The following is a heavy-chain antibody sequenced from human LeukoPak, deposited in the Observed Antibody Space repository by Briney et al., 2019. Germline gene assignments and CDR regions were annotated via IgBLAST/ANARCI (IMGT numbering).Heavy chain of an antibody. V-gene: IGHV3-33*08. D-gene: IGHD6-19*01. CDR3: ARVSSSGWYWGMNIDY. CDR2: IWYDGSNK. CDR1: GFTFSSYG. J-gene: IGHJ4*02. Sequence: GSLRLSCAASGFTFSSYGMHWVRQAPGKGLEWVAVIWYDGSNKYYADSVEGRFIISRDNSKNTLYPQMNSLRAEDTAVYYCARVSSSGWYWGMNIDYWGQGTLVTVSS.